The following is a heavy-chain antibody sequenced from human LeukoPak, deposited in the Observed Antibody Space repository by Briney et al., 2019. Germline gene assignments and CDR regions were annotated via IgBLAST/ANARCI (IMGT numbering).Heavy chain of an antibody. Sequence: SETLSLTCAVYGGSFSGYYWSWIRQPPGKGLEWIGEINHSGSTNHNPTLKSRVTISVDTSKNQFSLKLSSVTAADTAVYYCARLVVGVVVVPAAKRPLTYFDYWGQGTLVTVSS. CDR1: GGSFSGYY. V-gene: IGHV4-34*01. CDR3: ARLVVGVVVVPAAKRPLTYFDY. J-gene: IGHJ4*02. D-gene: IGHD2-2*01. CDR2: INHSGST.